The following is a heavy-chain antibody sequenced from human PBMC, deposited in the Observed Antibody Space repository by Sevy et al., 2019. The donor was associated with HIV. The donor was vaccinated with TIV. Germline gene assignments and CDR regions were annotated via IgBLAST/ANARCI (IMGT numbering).Heavy chain of an antibody. J-gene: IGHJ4*01. Sequence: GESLKISCTASGFAFSSYGMHWVRQAPGKGLEWVALIWYDGSNKYFADSVKGRFTISRDNSKNTLYLQMNSLRVEDTAVYFCARDGRGYDGPIDYWGHGTLVTVSS. CDR1: GFAFSSYG. V-gene: IGHV3-33*01. D-gene: IGHD5-12*01. CDR2: IWYDGSNK. CDR3: ARDGRGYDGPIDY.